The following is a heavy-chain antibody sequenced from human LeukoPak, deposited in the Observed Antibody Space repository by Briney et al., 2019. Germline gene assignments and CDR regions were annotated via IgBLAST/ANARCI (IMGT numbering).Heavy chain of an antibody. CDR2: IYYSGST. CDR1: GGSISSGGYY. CDR3: ARDPGVQQGYYYYGMDV. V-gene: IGHV4-31*03. Sequence: SQTLSLTCTVSGGSISSGGYYWSWIPQHPGKGLEWIGYIYYSGSTYYNPSLKSRVTISVDTSKNQFSLKLSSVTAADTAVYYCARDPGVQQGYYYYGMDVWGQGTTVTVSS. J-gene: IGHJ6*02. D-gene: IGHD6-13*01.